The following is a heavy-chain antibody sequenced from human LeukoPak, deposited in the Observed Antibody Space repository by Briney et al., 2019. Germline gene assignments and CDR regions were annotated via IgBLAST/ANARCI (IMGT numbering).Heavy chain of an antibody. CDR1: GYTFTSYG. J-gene: IGHJ6*03. V-gene: IGHV1-18*01. CDR3: ARFAQYKAASYYYYYYMDV. CDR2: ISAYNGNT. D-gene: IGHD6-13*01. Sequence: ASVKVSCKASGYTFTSYGISWVRQAPGQGLELMGGISAYNGNTNYAQKLQGRVTMTTDTSTSTAYMELRSLRSDDTAVYYCARFAQYKAASYYYYYYMDVWGKGTTVTVSS.